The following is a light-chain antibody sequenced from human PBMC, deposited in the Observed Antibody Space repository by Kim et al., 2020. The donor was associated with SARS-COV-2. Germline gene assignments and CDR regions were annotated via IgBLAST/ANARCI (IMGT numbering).Light chain of an antibody. V-gene: IGKV3-11*01. J-gene: IGKJ4*01. CDR1: QSVSRY. CDR2: DAS. Sequence: EIVLTQSPATLSLSPGERATLSCRASQSVSRYVAWYQQKPGQAPRLLIYDASNRATGIPARFSGSGSGTDFTLTISSLEPEDFAVYYCQHRSNWPPLTFGGGTKLEIK. CDR3: QHRSNWPPLT.